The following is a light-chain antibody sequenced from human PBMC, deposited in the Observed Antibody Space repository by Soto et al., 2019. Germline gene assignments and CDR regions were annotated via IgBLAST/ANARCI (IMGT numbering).Light chain of an antibody. V-gene: IGKV3-15*01. CDR2: DAS. CDR3: HQYNSWPRGT. CDR1: QSVGTY. J-gene: IGKJ3*01. Sequence: EIVLTQSPAILSLSPGERATLSCRASQSVGTYLDWYQQKLGQAPRLLIYDASNRATGIPVRFRGSGSGTEFTLTISSLQSEDSAVYYCHQYNSWPRGTFGPGTKVEIK.